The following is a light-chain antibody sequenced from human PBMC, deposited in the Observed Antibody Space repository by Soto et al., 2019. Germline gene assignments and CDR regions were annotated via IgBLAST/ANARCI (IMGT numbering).Light chain of an antibody. CDR2: AAS. CDR1: QGISRY. V-gene: IGKV1-9*01. CDR3: QQLNSYPPFT. J-gene: IGKJ3*01. Sequence: DIQLTQSPSFLSASVGDRVTITCRASQGISRYLAWYQQKPGKAPKLLIYAASTLQSGVPSRFSGSGSGTEFTLTISSLQHEDFATYYCQQLNSYPPFTFGPGTKVDIK.